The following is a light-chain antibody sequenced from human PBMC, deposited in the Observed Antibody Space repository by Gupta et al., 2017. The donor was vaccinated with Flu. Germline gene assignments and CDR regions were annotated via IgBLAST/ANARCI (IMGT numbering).Light chain of an antibody. J-gene: IGKJ1*01. CDR1: QSISTW. Sequence: DIQLTQSPATLSASVGDRVTITCRASQSISTWLAWYQQKPGRAPKLLIYMASSLQSGVPYRFSGSGSGTEFTLTITSLQPEEFATYYCQQYAGTWTFGQGTMVEI. V-gene: IGKV1-5*03. CDR3: QQYAGTWT. CDR2: MAS.